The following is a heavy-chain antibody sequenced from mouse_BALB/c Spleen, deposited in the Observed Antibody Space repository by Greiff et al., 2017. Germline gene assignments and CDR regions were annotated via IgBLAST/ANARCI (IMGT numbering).Heavy chain of an antibody. CDR1: GYTFTSYW. CDR3: TRSYGNYGFAY. CDR2: IYPGSGST. J-gene: IGHJ3*01. V-gene: IGHV1S22*01. D-gene: IGHD2-1*01. Sequence: LQQPGSELVRPGASVKLSCKASGYTFTSYWMHWVKQRHGQGLEWIGNIYPGSGSTNYDEKFKSKGTLTVDTSSSTAYMHLSSLTSEDSAVYYCTRSYGNYGFAYWGQGTLVTVSA.